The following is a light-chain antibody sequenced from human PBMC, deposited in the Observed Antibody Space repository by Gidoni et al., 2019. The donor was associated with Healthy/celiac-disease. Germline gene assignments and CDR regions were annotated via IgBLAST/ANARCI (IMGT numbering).Light chain of an antibody. CDR3: QQYNSYLLT. V-gene: IGKV1-5*01. CDR2: DAS. Sequence: DIQLTQSPSTLSASVGDRVTITCRASQSISSWLAWYQQKPGKAPKLLIYDASSLESGVPSRFSGSGSGTEFTLTISSLQPDDFATYYCQQYNSYLLTFGGGTKVEIK. J-gene: IGKJ4*01. CDR1: QSISSW.